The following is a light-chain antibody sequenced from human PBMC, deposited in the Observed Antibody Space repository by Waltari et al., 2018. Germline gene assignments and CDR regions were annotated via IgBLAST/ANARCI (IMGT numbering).Light chain of an antibody. CDR3: QQYGSSVMYT. Sequence: VLPQSPGTLSLSPGERATLSCRASQRLTKNYLAWYQQKPGQAPRLLIYGASSRAAGIPDRFSGSGSGTDFTITISRLEPEDFAVYYCQQYGSSVMYTFGQGTKLEIK. J-gene: IGKJ2*01. CDR2: GAS. CDR1: QRLTKNY. V-gene: IGKV3-20*01.